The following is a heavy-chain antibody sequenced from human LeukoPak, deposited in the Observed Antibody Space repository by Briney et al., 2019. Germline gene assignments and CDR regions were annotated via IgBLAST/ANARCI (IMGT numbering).Heavy chain of an antibody. CDR3: ARHGGHYQSDD. V-gene: IGHV4-4*02. CDR1: GCSITSNH. J-gene: IGHJ4*02. Sequence: SETLSLTCTVSGCSITSNHWSSVRQPPGKGLEWIGQVHHSGGTSYNPSLRSRVTISIDKSENQFSLKLNSVTAADTAVYYCARHGGHYQSDDWGQGTLVTVSS. CDR2: VHHSGGT. D-gene: IGHD2-21*01.